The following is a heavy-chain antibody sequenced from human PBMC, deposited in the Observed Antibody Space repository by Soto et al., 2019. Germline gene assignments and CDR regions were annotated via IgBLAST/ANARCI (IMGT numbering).Heavy chain of an antibody. CDR3: ARSFSGYFDF. D-gene: IGHD3-22*01. CDR1: RFTFSDYY. Sequence: SGGSLRLSCTASRFTFSDYYMGWIRQAPGKGLEWVSYISGSGNYRNYTDSVKDRFSISRDNAKNSLYLHMNSLRAEDTALYYCARSFSGYFDFWGQGTLVTVSS. J-gene: IGHJ4*02. CDR2: ISGSGNYR. V-gene: IGHV3-11*06.